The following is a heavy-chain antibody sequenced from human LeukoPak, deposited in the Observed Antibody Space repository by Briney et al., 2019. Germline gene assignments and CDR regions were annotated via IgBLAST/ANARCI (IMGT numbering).Heavy chain of an antibody. D-gene: IGHD2-2*01. Sequence: GGSLRLSCAASGFTFSSYAMHWVRQAPGKGLEWVAVISYDGSNKYYADSVKGRFTISRDNSKNTLYLQMNSLRAEDTAVYYCATEVVPAAISDYWGQGTLVTVSS. V-gene: IGHV3-30-3*01. CDR1: GFTFSSYA. J-gene: IGHJ4*02. CDR3: ATEVVPAAISDY. CDR2: ISYDGSNK.